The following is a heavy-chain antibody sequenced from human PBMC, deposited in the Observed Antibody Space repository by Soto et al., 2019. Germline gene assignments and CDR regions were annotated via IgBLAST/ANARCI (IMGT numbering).Heavy chain of an antibody. Sequence: GGSLRLCGAASGFTCGSYAMSWFRQAPGKGLEWVSAISGSGGSTYYADSVKGRFTISRDNSKNTLYLQMNSLRAEDTAVYYCAKVGHLWRILTGFPTARYCQHSGQGT. CDR1: GFTCGSYA. V-gene: IGHV3-23*01. J-gene: IGHJ1*01. CDR2: ISGSGGST. D-gene: IGHD3-9*01. CDR3: AKVGHLWRILTGFPTARYCQH.